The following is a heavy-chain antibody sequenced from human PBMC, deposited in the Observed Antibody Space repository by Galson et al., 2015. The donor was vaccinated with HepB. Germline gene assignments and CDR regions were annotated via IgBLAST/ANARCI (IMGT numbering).Heavy chain of an antibody. CDR2: IYYTGNT. CDR3: AKAVAGHTFQYDYYMDV. J-gene: IGHJ6*03. Sequence: TLSLTCTVSGGSISSSNYHWGWIRQPPGKGLEWIGSIYYTGNTYYNPSLKSRVSMSTDTSKNQFSLRLSSVTAADTAVHYCAKAVAGHTFQYDYYMDVWGKGTTVTVSS. D-gene: IGHD6-19*01. V-gene: IGHV4-39*01. CDR1: GGSISSSNYH.